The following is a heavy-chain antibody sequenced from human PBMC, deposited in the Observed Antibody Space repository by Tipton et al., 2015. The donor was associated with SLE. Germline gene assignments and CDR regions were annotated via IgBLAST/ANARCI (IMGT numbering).Heavy chain of an antibody. CDR3: ARAPGLDRYYYSYYCMDV. Sequence: TLSLTCTVSAGSITRYYWSWIRQPPGKGLEWIGEITHSGRTNYNPSLKSRLTISVDTSKNQFSLKLTSLTAADTAVYYCARAPGLDRYYYSYYCMDVWGIGAT. V-gene: IGHV4-34*01. J-gene: IGHJ6*03. CDR2: ITHSGRT. CDR1: AGSITRYY.